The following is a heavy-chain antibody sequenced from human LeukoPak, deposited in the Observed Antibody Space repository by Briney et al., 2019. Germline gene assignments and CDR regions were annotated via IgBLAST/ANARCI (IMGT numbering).Heavy chain of an antibody. Sequence: WGTLSLTCTVSGCTISSYYWSWIRQPAGMGLEWIGRISTSGSTYYSPSLKGRVTMSVDTSRNQLSLHMNTVAAADTAVYYCAREVKQRPLDYWGRGTLLTVSS. J-gene: IGHJ4*01. D-gene: IGHD6-25*01. CDR3: AREVKQRPLDY. CDR2: ISTSGST. V-gene: IGHV4-4*07. CDR1: GCTISSYY.